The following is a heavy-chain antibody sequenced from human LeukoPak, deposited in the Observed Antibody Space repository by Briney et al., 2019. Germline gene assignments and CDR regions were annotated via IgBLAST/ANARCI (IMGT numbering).Heavy chain of an antibody. J-gene: IGHJ4*02. V-gene: IGHV3-30*02. D-gene: IGHD2-21*02. CDR3: AKKRPGDGDIFDY. Sequence: GGSLRLSCAASGFTFSSYGMHWIRQAPGRGLEWVAYIQYSRGIRKYADSVKGRFTISRGNSKNTLLLQMNTLKTEDTAVYYCAKKRPGDGDIFDYWGQGTLLTVSS. CDR1: GFTFSSYG. CDR2: IQYSRGIR.